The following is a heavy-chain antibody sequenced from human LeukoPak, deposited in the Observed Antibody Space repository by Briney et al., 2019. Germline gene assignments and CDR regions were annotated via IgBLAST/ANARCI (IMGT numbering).Heavy chain of an antibody. D-gene: IGHD6-6*01. CDR3: ARDSSGPWFDP. CDR1: GTLSTSYY. CDR2: IYYSGST. J-gene: IGHJ5*02. V-gene: IGHV4-59*12. Sequence: SETLSQTSVFTGTLSTSYYWIWILPPPVTGLAWIGYIYYSGSTNYNPSLKSRVSISVDTSKNQFSLKLSSLTAADTAVYYCARDSSGPWFDPWGQGTLVTVSS.